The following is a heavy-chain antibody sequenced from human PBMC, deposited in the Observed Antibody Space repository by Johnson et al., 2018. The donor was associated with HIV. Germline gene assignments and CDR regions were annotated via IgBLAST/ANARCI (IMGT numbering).Heavy chain of an antibody. Sequence: QVQLVESGGGVVQPGRSLRISCAASGFTFSSYAMNWVRQAPGKGLEWVAVISYDGSNKYYADSVKGRFTISRDNSKNTLYLQMNSLRAEDTAVYYCARDLAAGIPSDAFDIWGQGTMVTGSS. V-gene: IGHV3-30-3*01. CDR3: ARDLAAGIPSDAFDI. D-gene: IGHD6-25*01. CDR1: GFTFSSYA. CDR2: ISYDGSNK. J-gene: IGHJ3*02.